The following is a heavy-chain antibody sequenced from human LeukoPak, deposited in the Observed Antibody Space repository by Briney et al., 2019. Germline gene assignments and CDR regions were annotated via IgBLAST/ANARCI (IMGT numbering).Heavy chain of an antibody. CDR3: ANHAKTMTPRPSYYYYGMDV. D-gene: IGHD3-22*01. CDR1: GGSISSSSYY. J-gene: IGHJ6*02. Sequence: PSETLSLTCTVSGGSISSSSYYWGWIRQPPGKGLEWIGSIYYSGSTYYNPSLKSRVTISVDTSKNQFSLKLSSVTAADTAVYYCANHAKTMTPRPSYYYYGMDVWGQGTTVTVSS. V-gene: IGHV4-39*07. CDR2: IYYSGST.